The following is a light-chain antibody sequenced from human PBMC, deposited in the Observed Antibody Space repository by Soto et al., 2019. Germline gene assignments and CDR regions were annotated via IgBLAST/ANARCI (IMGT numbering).Light chain of an antibody. CDR1: QDISSL. J-gene: IGKJ5*01. CDR2: AAS. CDR3: QHFRSFPIP. V-gene: IGKV1-9*01. Sequence: HLTQTPTSLSASVGDRVTITCRASQDISSLLAWYQQKPGKAPKLLIYAASTLQNGVPSRFSGSGSGTDFTLTISSLQPEDFATYYCQHFRSFPIPFGQGTRLEI.